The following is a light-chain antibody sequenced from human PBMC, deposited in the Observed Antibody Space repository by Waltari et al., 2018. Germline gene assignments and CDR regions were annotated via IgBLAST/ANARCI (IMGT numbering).Light chain of an antibody. CDR1: SGDVGSY. CDR3: STYAGNDKLV. J-gene: IGLJ3*02. Sequence: QSALTQPPSASGSPGQSVTISCTATSGDVGSYVSWYQQHPGRAPKVLIFEVTKRPSGVPHRFSVSGSGNTASLTVSGLQAEDEADYYCSTYAGNDKLVFGGGTKVTVL. CDR2: EVT. V-gene: IGLV2-8*01.